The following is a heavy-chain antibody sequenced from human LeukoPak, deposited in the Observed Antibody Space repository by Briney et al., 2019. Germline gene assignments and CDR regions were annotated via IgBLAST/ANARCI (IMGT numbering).Heavy chain of an antibody. D-gene: IGHD1-1*01. J-gene: IGHJ4*02. Sequence: GGSLRLSCAASGFTVSNNYMNWVRQAPGKGLEWVAHIKEDESDEYYVDSVRGRFTASRDNAKNSVNLQMNSLRVEDTAVYYCARWRGRQSEFDYWGQGTLVTVSS. CDR2: IKEDESDE. CDR3: ARWRGRQSEFDY. V-gene: IGHV3-7*01. CDR1: GFTVSNNY.